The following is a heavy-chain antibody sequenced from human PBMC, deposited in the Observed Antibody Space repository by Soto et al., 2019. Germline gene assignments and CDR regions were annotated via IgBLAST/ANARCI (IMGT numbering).Heavy chain of an antibody. V-gene: IGHV4-59*08. J-gene: IGHJ4*02. CDR2: IYYSGST. D-gene: IGHD5-18*01. Sequence: PSETLSLTCAVSGGSISSYYWSWIRQPPGKGLEWIGYIYYSGSTNYNPSLRSRVTISVDTSKKQFSLKLSSVTAADTAVYYCESSEKVDKAMAPYFFAYWGQGTLVTVSS. CDR1: GGSISSYY. CDR3: ESSEKVDKAMAPYFFAY.